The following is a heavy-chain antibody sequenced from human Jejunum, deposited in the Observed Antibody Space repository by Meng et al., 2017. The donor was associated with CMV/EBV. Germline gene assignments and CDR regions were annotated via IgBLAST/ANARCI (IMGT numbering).Heavy chain of an antibody. CDR2: ISGSGSVI. Sequence: SGFYFSSYEMHWVRQAPGKGLEWVSYISGSGSVIHYADSAKGRFTISRDNAKNSLYLQMNSLRAEDTAVYYCARWGSGYFFFDYWGQGTLVTVSS. CDR3: ARWGSGYFFFDY. V-gene: IGHV3-48*03. J-gene: IGHJ4*02. D-gene: IGHD3-3*01. CDR1: GFYFSSYE.